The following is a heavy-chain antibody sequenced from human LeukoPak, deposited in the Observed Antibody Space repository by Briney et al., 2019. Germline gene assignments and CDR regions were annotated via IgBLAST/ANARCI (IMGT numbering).Heavy chain of an antibody. CDR1: GGTFISYP. D-gene: IGHD6-19*01. V-gene: IGHV1-18*01. CDR3: ARTTAVAAPFDY. CDR2: ISAYNGNT. J-gene: IGHJ4*02. Sequence: ASVEVSCKASGGTFISYPVSWVRQAPGQGLEWMGWISAYNGNTNYAQKLQGRVTMTTDTSTSTAYMELRSLRSDDTAVYYCARTTAVAAPFDYWGQGTLVTVSS.